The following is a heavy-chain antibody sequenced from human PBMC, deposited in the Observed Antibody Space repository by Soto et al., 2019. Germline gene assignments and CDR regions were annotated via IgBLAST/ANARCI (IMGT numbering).Heavy chain of an antibody. Sequence: PSETLSLTCTLSGASVTSGTYYWTWIRQPPGKGLEWIGHINYSGNTNYNPTLKSRVTISVDTSKNQVSLRLSSVTAAGTAVYYCARRIAAVDYWGQGSLVTV. CDR2: INYSGNT. J-gene: IGHJ4*02. CDR1: GASVTSGTYY. CDR3: ARRIAAVDY. V-gene: IGHV4-61*01. D-gene: IGHD6-13*01.